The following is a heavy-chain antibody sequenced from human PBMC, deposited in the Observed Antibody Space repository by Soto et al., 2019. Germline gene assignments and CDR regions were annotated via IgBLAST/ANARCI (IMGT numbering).Heavy chain of an antibody. D-gene: IGHD1-26*01. CDR2: RNPNSGNT. CDR3: ARGLRGWAYH. CDR1: GYTFTSYD. V-gene: IGHV1-8*01. Sequence: QVQLVPSGAEVKKPGASVKVSCKASGYTFTSYDINWMRQATGQGQEWMGWRNPNSGNTGYAQKFQGRVTMTRNTSISTAYMELSSLISEDTAVYYCARGLRGWAYHWGQGTLVTVSS. J-gene: IGHJ5*02.